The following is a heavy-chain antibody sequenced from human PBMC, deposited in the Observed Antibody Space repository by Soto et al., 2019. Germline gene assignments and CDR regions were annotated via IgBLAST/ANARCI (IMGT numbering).Heavy chain of an antibody. Sequence: PSETLSLTCSVSGGSINRYWWSWIRQPAGKGLEWIGRVYSSGTTDYNPSLNSRATLSVETSKNQFSLKLSSVTAADTAVYYCARLRVDWSPSPGYFDYWGQGTLVIFPS. CDR1: GGSINRYW. D-gene: IGHD3-9*01. CDR2: VYSSGTT. V-gene: IGHV4-4*07. J-gene: IGHJ4*02. CDR3: ARLRVDWSPSPGYFDY.